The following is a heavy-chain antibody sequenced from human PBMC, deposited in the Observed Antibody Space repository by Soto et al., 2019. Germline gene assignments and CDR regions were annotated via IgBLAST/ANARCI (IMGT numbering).Heavy chain of an antibody. V-gene: IGHV4-61*01. CDR2: IYYSGST. CDR3: ARVSWNYFR. D-gene: IGHD1-7*01. CDR1: GGSVSSGSYY. Sequence: SETLSLTCTVSGGSVSSGSYYWSWIRQPPGKGLEWIGYIYYSGSTNYNPSLKSRVTISVDTSKNQFSLKLSSVTAADTAVYYCARVSWNYFRWGQGTLVTVSS. J-gene: IGHJ4*02.